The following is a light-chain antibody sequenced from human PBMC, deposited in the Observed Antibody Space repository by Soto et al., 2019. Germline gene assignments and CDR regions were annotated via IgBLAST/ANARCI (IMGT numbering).Light chain of an antibody. CDR1: QTVSSNF. J-gene: IGKJ2*01. CDR2: AAS. V-gene: IGKV3-20*01. CDR3: QQYKSYLYS. Sequence: EIVLTQSPGTLSLSPGERATLSCRASQTVSSNFLTWYQQKPGQAPRLLIYAASSRATGIPDRFSGSGSGTDFTLTISRLEPEDFAVYYCQQYKSYLYSFGQGTKLEI.